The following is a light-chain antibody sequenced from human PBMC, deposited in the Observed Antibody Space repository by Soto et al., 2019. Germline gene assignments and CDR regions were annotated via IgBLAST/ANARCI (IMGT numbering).Light chain of an antibody. V-gene: IGKV3-11*01. Sequence: EIVLTQSPATLSLSPGERATLSCRASQSVSSYLALYQQKPCQAPRLLIYDASKRSTGNTDRFSGSGYGTDFTLTISSLEPEDFAVYYCQQRSNWGFTFGPGTKVDIK. CDR2: DAS. J-gene: IGKJ3*01. CDR1: QSVSSY. CDR3: QQRSNWGFT.